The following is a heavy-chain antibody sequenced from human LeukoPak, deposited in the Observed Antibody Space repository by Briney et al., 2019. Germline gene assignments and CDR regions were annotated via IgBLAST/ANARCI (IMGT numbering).Heavy chain of an antibody. CDR1: GFTFSSYA. Sequence: GGSLRLSCAASGFTFSSYAMSWVRQAPGKGLEWVSVISGIGGTTYFADSVKGRFTISRDNSKNTLYLQMNSLRAEDTAVYYCAKAPTYYDFWSGPIGLGGDYWGQGTLVTVSS. D-gene: IGHD3-3*01. CDR3: AKAPTYYDFWSGPIGLGGDY. V-gene: IGHV3-23*01. CDR2: ISGIGGTT. J-gene: IGHJ4*02.